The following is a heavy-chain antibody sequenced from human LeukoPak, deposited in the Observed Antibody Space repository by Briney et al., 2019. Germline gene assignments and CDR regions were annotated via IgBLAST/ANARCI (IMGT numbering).Heavy chain of an antibody. D-gene: IGHD3-16*02. CDR1: GGSFSGYY. CDR3: ASPGLGSYRYFFDY. J-gene: IGHJ4*02. Sequence: PAETLSLTCAVYGGSFSGYYWSWIRQPPGKGLEWIGEINHSGSTNYNPSLKSRVTISVDTSKNQFSLTLSSVTAADTAVYYCASPGLGSYRYFFDYWGQGTLVTVSS. V-gene: IGHV4-34*01. CDR2: INHSGST.